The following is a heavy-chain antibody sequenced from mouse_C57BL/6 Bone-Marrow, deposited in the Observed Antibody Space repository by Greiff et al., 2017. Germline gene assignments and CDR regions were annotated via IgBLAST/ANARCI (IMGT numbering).Heavy chain of an antibody. CDR1: GYTFTSYW. Sequence: QVQLKQPGAELVKPGASVKLSCKASGYTFTSYWMHWVKQRPGRGLEWIGRIDPNSGGTKYNEKFKSKATLTVDKPSSTAYMQRSSLTSEDSAVYYCARRDGYDAMDYWGQGTSVTVSS. D-gene: IGHD2-3*01. CDR2: IDPNSGGT. V-gene: IGHV1-72*01. CDR3: ARRDGYDAMDY. J-gene: IGHJ4*01.